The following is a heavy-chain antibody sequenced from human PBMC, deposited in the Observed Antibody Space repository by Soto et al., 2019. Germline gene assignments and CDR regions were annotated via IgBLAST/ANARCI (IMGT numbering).Heavy chain of an antibody. CDR2: ISGGGSKK. V-gene: IGHV3-48*04. CDR1: GFTFSSYA. CDR3: ARDDYYYYYMDV. J-gene: IGHJ6*03. Sequence: GGSPRLSCAASGFTFSSYAMSWVRQAPGKGLEWVANISGGGSKKYYVDSVKGRFTISRDNAKNSLYLQMNSLRAEDTAVYYCARDDYYYYYMDVWGKGTTVTVSS.